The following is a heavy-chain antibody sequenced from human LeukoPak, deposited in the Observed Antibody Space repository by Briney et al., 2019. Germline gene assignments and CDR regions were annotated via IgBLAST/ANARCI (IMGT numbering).Heavy chain of an antibody. CDR1: GGSISSSSYY. CDR2: IYYSGST. D-gene: IGHD6-13*01. J-gene: IGHJ4*02. V-gene: IGHV4-39*01. CDR3: ARPSSGTFDY. Sequence: SETLSLTCTVSGGSISSSSYYRGWIRQPPGKGLEWIGSIYYSGSTYYNPSLKSRVTISVDTSKNQFSLKLSSVTAADTAVYYCARPSSGTFDYWGQGTLVTVSS.